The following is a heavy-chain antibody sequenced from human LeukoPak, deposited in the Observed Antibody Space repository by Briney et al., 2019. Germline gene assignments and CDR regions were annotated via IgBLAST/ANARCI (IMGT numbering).Heavy chain of an antibody. CDR3: ARRSTNGPPYYLEY. D-gene: IGHD1/OR15-1a*01. J-gene: IGHJ4*02. CDR1: GGSISSGDYY. V-gene: IGHV4-61*08. CDR2: IYYSGST. Sequence: SQTLSLTCTVSGGSISSGDYYWTWIWQPPGKGLEWIGYIYYSGSTNYNPSLKSRVSISVDTSNNQFSLKLNSVTAADTAVYYCARRSTNGPPYYLEYWGQGTPVTVSS.